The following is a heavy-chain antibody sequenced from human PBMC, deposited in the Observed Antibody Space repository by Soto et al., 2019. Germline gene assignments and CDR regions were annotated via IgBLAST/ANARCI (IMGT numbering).Heavy chain of an antibody. V-gene: IGHV3-23*01. CDR1: GFTFISFA. CDR2: IIDSGGST. CDR3: GKGRSYYYYYGVDV. D-gene: IGHD1-26*01. Sequence: GGSLRLSCAASGFTFISFAMGWVRQAPGKGLEWVSDIIDSGGSTYYADAVKGRFTISRDNSKSTLYLQMNSLRAEDTAVYYCGKGRSYYYYYGVDVWGQGTTVTVSS. J-gene: IGHJ6*02.